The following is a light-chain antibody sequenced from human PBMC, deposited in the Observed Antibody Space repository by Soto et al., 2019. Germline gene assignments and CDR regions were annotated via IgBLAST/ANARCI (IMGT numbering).Light chain of an antibody. Sequence: QSVLTQPPSASGTPGQRVTISCSGSSSNIGSNVVNWFQQLPGTAPKLRIYSNNQRPSGVPDRFSGSKSGTSASLAISGLQSEDEADYYCATWDDSLNGYVFGTGTMLTVL. CDR3: ATWDDSLNGYV. V-gene: IGLV1-44*01. CDR2: SNN. J-gene: IGLJ1*01. CDR1: SSNIGSNV.